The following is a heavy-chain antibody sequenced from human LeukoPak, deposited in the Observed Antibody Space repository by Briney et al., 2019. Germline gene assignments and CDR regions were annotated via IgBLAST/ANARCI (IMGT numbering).Heavy chain of an antibody. J-gene: IGHJ6*02. CDR3: ARFPGSGSYFVDYYYGMDV. V-gene: IGHV3-33*01. Sequence: GGSLRLSCAASGFTFSNYGIHWVRQAPGKGLEWVAVIWYDGSNKYYADSVKGRFTISRDNSKNTLYLQMNSLRAEDTAVYYCARFPGSGSYFVDYYYGMDVWGQGTTVTVSS. CDR2: IWYDGSNK. D-gene: IGHD3-10*01. CDR1: GFTFSNYG.